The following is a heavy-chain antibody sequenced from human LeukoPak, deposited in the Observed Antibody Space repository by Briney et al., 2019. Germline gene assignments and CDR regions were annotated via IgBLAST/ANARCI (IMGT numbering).Heavy chain of an antibody. CDR3: ARDMYSSGWYGGAAHFDY. V-gene: IGHV3-21*01. Sequence: GGSLRLSCAASGFTFSSYSMNWVRQAPGKGLEWVSSISSSSSYIYYADSVKGRFTISRDNAKKSLYLQMNSLRAEDTAVYYCARDMYSSGWYGGAAHFDYWGQGTLVTVSS. CDR1: GFTFSSYS. CDR2: ISSSSSYI. J-gene: IGHJ4*02. D-gene: IGHD6-19*01.